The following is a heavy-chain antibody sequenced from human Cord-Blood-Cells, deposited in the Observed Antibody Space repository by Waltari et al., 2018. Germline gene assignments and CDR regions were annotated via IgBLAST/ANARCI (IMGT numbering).Heavy chain of an antibody. CDR3: ARRVVRGVIDY. J-gene: IGHJ4*02. CDR1: GGSFSGYY. CDR2: INHSGST. V-gene: IGHV4-34*01. D-gene: IGHD3-10*01. Sequence: QVQLQQWGAGLLKPSETLSLTCAVYGGSFSGYYWSWIRQPPGKGLEWIGEINHSGSTNYTPPLKSRVTISVDTSKNQFSLKLSSVTAADTAVYYCARRVVRGVIDYWGQGTLVTVSS.